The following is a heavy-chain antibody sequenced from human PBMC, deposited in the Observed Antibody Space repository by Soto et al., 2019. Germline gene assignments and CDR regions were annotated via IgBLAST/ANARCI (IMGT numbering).Heavy chain of an antibody. Sequence: QVQVVQSGAEVKKSGASVKVSCKVSGYTLTDLAMHWVRQAPGKGLEWVGGFDPEDGETIYAQKFQGRVTMTEDTSTDTAYMELSSLRSEDTAVYYCATRGPRWLQSPFDYWGQGTLVTVSS. CDR3: ATRGPRWLQSPFDY. CDR2: FDPEDGET. J-gene: IGHJ4*02. V-gene: IGHV1-24*01. CDR1: GYTLTDLA. D-gene: IGHD5-12*01.